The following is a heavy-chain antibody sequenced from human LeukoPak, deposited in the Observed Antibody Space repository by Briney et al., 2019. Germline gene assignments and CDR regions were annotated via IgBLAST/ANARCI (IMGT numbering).Heavy chain of an antibody. CDR3: ARDPTPAVVVPAAIADAFDI. D-gene: IGHD2-2*02. Sequence: SETLSLTCAVYGGSFSGYYWSWIRQPPGKGLEWIGEISHSGSTNYNPSLKSRVTISVDTSKNQFSLKLSSVTAADTAVYYCARDPTPAVVVPAAIADAFDIWGQGTMVTVSS. J-gene: IGHJ3*02. CDR1: GGSFSGYY. CDR2: ISHSGST. V-gene: IGHV4-34*01.